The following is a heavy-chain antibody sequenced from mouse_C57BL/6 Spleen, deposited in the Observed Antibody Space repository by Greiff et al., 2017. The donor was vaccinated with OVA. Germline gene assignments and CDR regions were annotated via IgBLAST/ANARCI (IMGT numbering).Heavy chain of an antibody. D-gene: IGHD3-3*01. CDR3: ARDSEGWGYFDY. Sequence: EVKVEESGGGLVKPGGSLKLSCAASGFTFSSYAMSWVRQTPEKRLEWVATISDGGSYTSYPDNVKGRFTISRDNAKNNLYLQMSHLKSEDTAMYYCARDSEGWGYFDYWGQGTTLTVSS. CDR2: ISDGGSYT. V-gene: IGHV5-4*01. CDR1: GFTFSSYA. J-gene: IGHJ2*01.